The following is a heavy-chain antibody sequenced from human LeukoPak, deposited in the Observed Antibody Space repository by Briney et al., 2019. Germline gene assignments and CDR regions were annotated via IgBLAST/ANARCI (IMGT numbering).Heavy chain of an antibody. CDR1: GCTFSSYA. CDR3: AREGGTVTGYMDV. V-gene: IGHV1-69*13. J-gene: IGHJ6*03. Sequence: SVEVSCKASGCTFSSYAISWVRQAPGQGLEWMGGIIPIFGTANYAQKFQGRVTITADESTSTAYMELSSLRSEDTAVYYCAREGGTVTGYMDVWGKGTTVTVSS. CDR2: IIPIFGTA. D-gene: IGHD4-17*01.